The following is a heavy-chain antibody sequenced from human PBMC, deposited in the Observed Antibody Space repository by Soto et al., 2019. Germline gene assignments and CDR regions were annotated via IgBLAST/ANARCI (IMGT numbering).Heavy chain of an antibody. CDR2: ISGRGTSI. J-gene: IGHJ4*02. V-gene: IGHV3-23*01. CDR3: AKRCSGNNPFDF. D-gene: IGHD2-15*01. Sequence: GGSLRLSCVASGLTFNTCSMSWVRQAPGKGLEWVSIISGRGTSIYYSDSVKGRFTISRDNSRNTLYLQMNSLRAEDTAVYYCAKRCSGNNPFDFWGQGTLVTVSS. CDR1: GLTFNTCS.